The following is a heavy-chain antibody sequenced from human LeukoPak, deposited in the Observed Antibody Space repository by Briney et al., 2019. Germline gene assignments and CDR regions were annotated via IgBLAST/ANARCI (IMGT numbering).Heavy chain of an antibody. Sequence: SETLSLTCTVSGYSISSGYYWGWIRQPPGKGLEWIGSIYHSGRTFYNPSLKSRVTISVDTSKNQLSLKLSSVTAADTAVYYCARDRYYYDSSGYYYFDYWGQGTLVTVSS. J-gene: IGHJ4*02. V-gene: IGHV4-38-2*02. CDR1: GYSISSGYY. CDR2: IYHSGRT. CDR3: ARDRYYYDSSGYYYFDY. D-gene: IGHD3-22*01.